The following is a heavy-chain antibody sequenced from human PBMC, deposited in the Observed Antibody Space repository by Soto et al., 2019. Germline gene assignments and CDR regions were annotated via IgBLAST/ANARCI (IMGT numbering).Heavy chain of an antibody. D-gene: IGHD5-12*01. V-gene: IGHV3-23*01. CDR1: GFSFSSYA. Sequence: VQLLESGGGLVQPGGSLILSCAASGFSFSSYAMVWVRQAPGKGLEWVSVISARGGSSYFADSVKGRFTISRDNSKNVLSLEMHSLRAEDTAIYFCAKGSIEYSASVDNWGQGTLVLVSS. CDR2: ISARGGSS. CDR3: AKGSIEYSASVDN. J-gene: IGHJ4*02.